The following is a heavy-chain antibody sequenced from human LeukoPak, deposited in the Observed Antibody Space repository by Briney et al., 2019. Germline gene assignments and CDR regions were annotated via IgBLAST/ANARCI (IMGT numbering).Heavy chain of an antibody. CDR3: AKARFGWYGDS. CDR1: GFTFSRYA. D-gene: IGHD6-19*01. V-gene: IGHV3-23*01. CDR2: ISAGGAGST. J-gene: IGHJ4*02. Sequence: PGGSLRLSCAASGFTFSRYAMTWVRQAPGKGLEWVSTISAGGAGSTYYEDSGKGRFTISRDNSKNTQYLLMNSLRAEDTAVYYCAKARFGWYGDSWGQGTLVTVSS.